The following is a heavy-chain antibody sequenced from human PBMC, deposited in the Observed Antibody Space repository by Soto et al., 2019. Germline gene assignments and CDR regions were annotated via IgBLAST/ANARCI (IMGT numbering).Heavy chain of an antibody. CDR1: GDSINSHY. J-gene: IGHJ3*02. CDR3: ARDPRAYYDFWSGKYADAFDI. D-gene: IGHD3-3*01. V-gene: IGHV4-59*11. Sequence: SETLSLTCGVSGDSINSHYWSWIRQPPGKGLEWIGEIYHSGSTNYNPSLKSRVTISVDKSKNQFSLKLSSVTAADTAVYYCARDPRAYYDFWSGKYADAFDIWGQGTMVT. CDR2: IYHSGST.